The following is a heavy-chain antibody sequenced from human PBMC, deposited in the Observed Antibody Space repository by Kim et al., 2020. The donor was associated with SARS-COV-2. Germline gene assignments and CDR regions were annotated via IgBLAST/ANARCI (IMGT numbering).Heavy chain of an antibody. CDR3: ARQTTVTHDAFDV. J-gene: IGHJ3*01. V-gene: IGHV5-51*01. D-gene: IGHD4-17*01. Sequence: YSPPFQGYVTISVDTSVSTAYLQWDSLKTSDTAMYFCARQTTVTHDAFDVWGQGTMVTVSS.